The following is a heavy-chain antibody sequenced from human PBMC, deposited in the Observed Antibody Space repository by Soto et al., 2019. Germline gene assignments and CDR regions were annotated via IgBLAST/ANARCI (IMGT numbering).Heavy chain of an antibody. CDR2: ISGSGGST. D-gene: IGHD5-18*01. CDR1: GFTFSSYA. J-gene: IGHJ4*02. V-gene: IGHV3-23*01. Sequence: GGSLRLSCAASGFTFSSYAMSWVRQAPGKGLEWVSAISGSGGSTYYAGSVKGRFTISRDNSKNTLYLQMNSLRAEDTAVYYCAKDDLIGGYSYGFPHYFDYWGQGTLVTVSS. CDR3: AKDDLIGGYSYGFPHYFDY.